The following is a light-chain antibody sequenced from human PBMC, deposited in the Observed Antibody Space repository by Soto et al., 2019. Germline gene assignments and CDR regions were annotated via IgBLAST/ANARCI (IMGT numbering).Light chain of an antibody. J-gene: IGKJ1*01. CDR1: QSISSW. V-gene: IGKV1-5*03. Sequence: DIQMTQSPSTLSASVGDRVTITCRASQSISSWLAWYQQKPGKAPKLLIYKASSLESGVPSRFSGSGSGTEFTLTISSPQPDDFATYYCQQYNSYPTFGHGTKVEIK. CDR3: QQYNSYPT. CDR2: KAS.